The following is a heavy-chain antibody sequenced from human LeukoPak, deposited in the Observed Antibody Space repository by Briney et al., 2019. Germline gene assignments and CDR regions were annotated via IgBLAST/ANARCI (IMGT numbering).Heavy chain of an antibody. V-gene: IGHV3-23*01. CDR3: AKDLGPGGALSLWFGS. Sequence: GGSLRLSCAASGFTFSSYAMSWVRQAPGKGLEWVSAISGSGGSTYYADSVKGRFTISRDNSKNTLYLQMNSLRAEDTAVYYCAKDLGPGGALSLWFGSWGQGTLVTVSS. D-gene: IGHD3-16*01. CDR1: GFTFSSYA. J-gene: IGHJ5*01. CDR2: ISGSGGST.